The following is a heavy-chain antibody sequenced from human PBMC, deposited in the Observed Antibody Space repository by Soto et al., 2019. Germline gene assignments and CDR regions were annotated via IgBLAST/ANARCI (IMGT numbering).Heavy chain of an antibody. CDR1: GCTFSSYA. D-gene: IGHD6-19*01. Sequence: GGSLRLSCAASGCTFSSYAMSWVRQAPGKGLEWVSAISGSGGSTYYADSVKGRFTISRDNSKNTLYLQMNSLRAEDTAVYYCAKEPLRYSSGWYGNYYYYYMDVWGKGTTVTVSS. CDR3: AKEPLRYSSGWYGNYYYYYMDV. V-gene: IGHV3-23*01. J-gene: IGHJ6*03. CDR2: ISGSGGST.